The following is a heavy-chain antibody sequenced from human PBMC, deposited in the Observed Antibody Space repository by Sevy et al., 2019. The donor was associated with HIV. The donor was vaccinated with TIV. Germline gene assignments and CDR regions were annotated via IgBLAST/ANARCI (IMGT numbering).Heavy chain of an antibody. Sequence: GGSLRLSCAASGFAFSSHAMHWVRQAPGKGLEWVAVISYEGTETFYAASVEGRFTISRDNSKNKLSLQINSLRPEDTAVYYCARDGGYSSKRYPLYWGHGTLVTVSS. V-gene: IGHV3-30-3*01. CDR2: ISYEGTET. CDR1: GFAFSSHA. D-gene: IGHD6-19*01. CDR3: ARDGGYSSKRYPLY. J-gene: IGHJ4*01.